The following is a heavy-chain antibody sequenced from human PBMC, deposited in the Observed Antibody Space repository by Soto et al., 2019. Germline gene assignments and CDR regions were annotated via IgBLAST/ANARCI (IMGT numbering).Heavy chain of an antibody. V-gene: IGHV3-23*01. CDR3: AKGRGGSGSLTPRVDF. CDR1: GFTFNNYA. Sequence: EVQLLESGGGLVQPGGSLSLSCAASGFTFNNYAMTWVRQAPGKGLERVSAISGGGDTTSYADSVKGRFTVSRDGSKNTLYLQMSSLRAEDTALYYCAKGRGGSGSLTPRVDFWGQGTLVTVSS. J-gene: IGHJ4*02. D-gene: IGHD3-10*01. CDR2: ISGGGDTT.